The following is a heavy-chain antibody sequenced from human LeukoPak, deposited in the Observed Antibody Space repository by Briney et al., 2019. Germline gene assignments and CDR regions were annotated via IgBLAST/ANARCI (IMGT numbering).Heavy chain of an antibody. CDR3: AREGHEAFDP. CDR1: GYTFTSYD. CDR2: MNPNSGNT. Sequence: ASVTVSFKSSGYTFTSYDINWVRQATGQGLEWMGWMNPNSGNTGYAQKFQGRVTMTRNASISTAYMELSSLRSEDTAVYYCAREGHEAFDPWGQGTLVTVSS. J-gene: IGHJ5*02. V-gene: IGHV1-8*01.